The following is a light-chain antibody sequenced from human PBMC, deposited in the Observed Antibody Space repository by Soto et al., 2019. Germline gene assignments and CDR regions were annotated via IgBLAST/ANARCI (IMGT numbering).Light chain of an antibody. CDR3: LQHNSYPT. CDR1: QGISSY. Sequence: IPWTQSPSSLSASVGDRVTITCRASQGISSYLAWYQQKPGKAPNLLIYAASSLQSGVPSRFSGSGSGTEFTLTIRSLKPEDFATYHCLQHNSYPTFGGGTKVDIK. J-gene: IGKJ4*01. V-gene: IGKV1-9*01. CDR2: AAS.